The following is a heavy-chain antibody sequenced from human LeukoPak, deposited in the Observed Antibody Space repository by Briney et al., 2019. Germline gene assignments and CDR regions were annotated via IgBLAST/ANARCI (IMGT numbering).Heavy chain of an antibody. CDR2: ISGSGGST. CDR3: AKDIVGSWAIDY. CDR1: GFTFSSYG. D-gene: IGHD2-15*01. J-gene: IGHJ4*02. Sequence: GGSLRLSCAASGFTFSSYGMSWVRQAPGKGLEWFSAISGSGGSTYYADSVKGRFTISRDNSKNTLYLQMNSLRAEDTAVYYCAKDIVGSWAIDYWGQGTLVTVSS. V-gene: IGHV3-23*01.